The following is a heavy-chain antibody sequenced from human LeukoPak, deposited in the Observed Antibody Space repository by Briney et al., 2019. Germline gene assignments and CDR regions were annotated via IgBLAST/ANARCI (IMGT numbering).Heavy chain of an antibody. V-gene: IGHV4-39*01. CDR2: IYYSGST. J-gene: IGHJ4*02. D-gene: IGHD6-13*01. Sequence: SETLSLTSTVSGGSISSSSYYWGWIRQPPGRGLEWIGSIYYSGSTYYNPSLKSRVTISVDTSKNQFSLKLSSVTAADTAVYYCATSIAAAGLFDYWGQGTLVTVSS. CDR1: GGSISSSSYY. CDR3: ATSIAAAGLFDY.